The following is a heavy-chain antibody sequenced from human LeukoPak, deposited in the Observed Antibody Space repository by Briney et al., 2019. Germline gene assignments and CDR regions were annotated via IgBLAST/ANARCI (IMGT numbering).Heavy chain of an antibody. CDR2: TYYRSTWYN. V-gene: IGHV6-1*01. CDR3: ARRLTQYDCFDP. D-gene: IGHD2-2*01. CDR1: GDSFSSNSVT. Sequence: SQTLSLTCAISGDSFSSNSVTWSWIRQSPSRGLEWLGRTYYRSTWYNDYAVSVGGRITVNPDTSKNQFSLHLNSVTPEDTAVYYCARRLTQYDCFDPWGQGILVTVSS. J-gene: IGHJ5*02.